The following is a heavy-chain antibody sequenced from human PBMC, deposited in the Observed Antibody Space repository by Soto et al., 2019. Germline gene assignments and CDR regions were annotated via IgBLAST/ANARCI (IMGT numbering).Heavy chain of an antibody. V-gene: IGHV3-33*01. D-gene: IGHD6-13*01. CDR2: IWYDGSNK. J-gene: IGHJ6*02. Sequence: QVQLVESGGGVVQPGRSLRLSCAASGFTFSSYGMHWVRQAPGKGLEWVAVIWYDGSNKYYADSVKGRFTISRDNSKNTLYLQMNSLRAEDTAVYYCAREGRGSISWYESGMDVWGQGTTVTVSS. CDR3: AREGRGSISWYESGMDV. CDR1: GFTFSSYG.